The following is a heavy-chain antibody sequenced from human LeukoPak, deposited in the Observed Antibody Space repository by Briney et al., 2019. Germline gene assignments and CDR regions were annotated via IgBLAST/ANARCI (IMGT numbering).Heavy chain of an antibody. CDR3: LKGGWATIGPPKD. J-gene: IGHJ4*02. D-gene: IGHD5-24*01. CDR1: GFTFRSHA. CDR2: INDDGSLT. V-gene: IGHV3-64D*08. Sequence: PGGSLRLSCSAAGFTFRSHAMHWVRQALGKGLEYVSTINDDGSLTYYADSVKGRSTISRDNSKNTVYLQMNNLRPDDSAVYNCLKGGWATIGPPKDWGQGTQVSVSS.